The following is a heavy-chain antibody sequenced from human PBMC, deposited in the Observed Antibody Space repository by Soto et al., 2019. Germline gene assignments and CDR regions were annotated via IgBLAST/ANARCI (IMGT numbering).Heavy chain of an antibody. D-gene: IGHD6-13*01. J-gene: IGHJ6*02. CDR3: ARRGYSSSWYYYYYYGMDV. CDR2: MNPNSGNT. CDR1: GYTFTSYG. Sequence: GASVKVSCKASGYTFTSYGINWVRQATGQGLEWMGWMNPNSGNTGYAQKFQGRVTMTRNTSISTAYMELSSLRSEDTAVYYCARRGYSSSWYYYYYYGMDVWGQGTTVTVSS. V-gene: IGHV1-8*02.